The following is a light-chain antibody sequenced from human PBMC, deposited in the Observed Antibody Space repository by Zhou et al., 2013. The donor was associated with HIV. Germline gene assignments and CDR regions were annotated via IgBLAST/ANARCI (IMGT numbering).Light chain of an antibody. V-gene: IGKV1-33*01. CDR1: QGISNY. Sequence: DIQMTQSPSSLSASVGDRVTITCRASQGISNYLAWFQQKPGKAPQLLIFDAFNLHTGVSSRFRGGGSGTEFTLTINSLQPEDVAIYYCQQYGDLPITFGQGTRLEIK. J-gene: IGKJ5*01. CDR2: DAF. CDR3: QQYGDLPIT.